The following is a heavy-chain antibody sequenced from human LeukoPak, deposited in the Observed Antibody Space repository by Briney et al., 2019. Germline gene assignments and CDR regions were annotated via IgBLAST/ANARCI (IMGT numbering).Heavy chain of an antibody. CDR2: INHSGST. Sequence: SETLSLTCAVYGGSFSGYYWSWIRQPPGKGLEWIGEINHSGSTNYNPSLKSRVTISVDTSKNQFSLKLSSVTAADTAVYFCARDVNGYSSTWYEYWDQGTLVTVSS. V-gene: IGHV4-34*01. D-gene: IGHD6-13*01. CDR3: ARDVNGYSSTWYEY. CDR1: GGSFSGYY. J-gene: IGHJ4*02.